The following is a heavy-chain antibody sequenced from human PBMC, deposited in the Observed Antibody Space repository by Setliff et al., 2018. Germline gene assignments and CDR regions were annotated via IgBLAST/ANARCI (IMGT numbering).Heavy chain of an antibody. CDR1: GFTFSSYA. CDR3: AKDTHYYSNTGYYCFDY. CDR2: MSASGTST. V-gene: IGHV3-23*01. J-gene: IGHJ4*02. D-gene: IGHD3-9*01. Sequence: PGGSLRLSCATSGFTFSSYAMSWVRQAPGKGLEWVSAMSASGTSTYHADSVKGRFTVSRDNSRNTLFLQMNSLTAEDTAVYYCAKDTHYYSNTGYYCFDYWGQGALVTVSS.